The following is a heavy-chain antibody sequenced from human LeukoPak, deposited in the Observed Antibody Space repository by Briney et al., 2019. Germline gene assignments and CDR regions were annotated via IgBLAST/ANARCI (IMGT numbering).Heavy chain of an antibody. CDR3: ARQTGSGLFILP. CDR2: IYYSGNT. D-gene: IGHD3/OR15-3a*01. Sequence: SETLSLTCTVSGVSISSSNSYWGWIRQPPGKGLEWIGSIYYSGNTYYNASLKSQVSISIDTSKNQFSLRLTSVTAADTAMYYCARQTGSGLFILPGGQGTLVTVSS. V-gene: IGHV4-39*01. J-gene: IGHJ4*02. CDR1: GVSISSSNSY.